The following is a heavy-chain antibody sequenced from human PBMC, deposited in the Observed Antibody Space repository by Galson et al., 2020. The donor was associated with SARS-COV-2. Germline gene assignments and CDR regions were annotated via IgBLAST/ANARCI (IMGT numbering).Heavy chain of an antibody. J-gene: IGHJ4*02. Sequence: GESLKISCAASGFTFSSYSMNWVRQAPGKGLEWVSSISSSSSYIYYADSVKGRFTISRDNAKNSLYLQMNSLRAEDTAVYYCARDQSLVYCGGDCYSEDSPIDYWGQGTLVTVSS. V-gene: IGHV3-21*01. CDR3: ARDQSLVYCGGDCYSEDSPIDY. CDR2: ISSSSSYI. D-gene: IGHD2-21*01. CDR1: GFTFSSYS.